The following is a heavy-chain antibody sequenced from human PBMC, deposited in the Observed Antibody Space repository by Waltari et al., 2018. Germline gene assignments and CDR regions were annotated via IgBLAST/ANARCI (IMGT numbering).Heavy chain of an antibody. CDR2: IGTIPDDA. Sequence: QIELVESGGVLVKPGGSLRLSCSVPGFSFRDYFWSWARQAPGKGLEWDSNIGTIPDDAGYADSVRGRFIVSRDNARKSVYLEMRSLRAEDTAVYYCARDDTGYFDIWGRGTLVTVSS. V-gene: IGHV3-11*05. J-gene: IGHJ2*01. D-gene: IGHD2-8*02. CDR1: GFSFRDYF. CDR3: ARDDTGYFDI.